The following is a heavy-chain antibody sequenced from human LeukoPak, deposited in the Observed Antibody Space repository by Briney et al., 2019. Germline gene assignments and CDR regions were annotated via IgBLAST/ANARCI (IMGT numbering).Heavy chain of an antibody. V-gene: IGHV4-59*12. D-gene: IGHD6-19*01. Sequence: PSETLSLTCTVSGGSISSYYWSWIRQPPGKGLEWIGYIYYSGSTNYNPSLKSRVTISVDTSKNQFSLKLSSVTAADTAVYYCARYSSGWYLFDYWGQGTLVTASS. J-gene: IGHJ4*02. CDR1: GGSISSYY. CDR3: ARYSSGWYLFDY. CDR2: IYYSGST.